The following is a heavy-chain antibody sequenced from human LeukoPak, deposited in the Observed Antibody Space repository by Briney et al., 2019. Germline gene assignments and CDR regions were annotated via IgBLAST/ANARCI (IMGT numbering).Heavy chain of an antibody. D-gene: IGHD2-2*02. J-gene: IGHJ4*02. Sequence: ASVKVSCKASGGTFSSYAISWVRQAPGQGLEWMGGIIPIFGTANYAQKFQGRVTITVDESTSTAYMELSSLRSEDTAVYYCARGTLGYCSSTSCYIPDDYWGQGTLVTVSS. V-gene: IGHV1-69*13. CDR2: IIPIFGTA. CDR3: ARGTLGYCSSTSCYIPDDY. CDR1: GGTFSSYA.